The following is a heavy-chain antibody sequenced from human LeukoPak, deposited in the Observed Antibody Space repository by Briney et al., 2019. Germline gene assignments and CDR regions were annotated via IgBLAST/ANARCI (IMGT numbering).Heavy chain of an antibody. CDR1: GGSISSYY. Sequence: PSETLSLTCPVSGGSISSYYWSWIRQPPGKGLEWIGYIYYSGSTNYNPSLKSRVTISVDTSKNQFSLKLSSVTAADTAVYYCATLLGPDAFDIWGQGTMVTVSS. CDR3: ATLLGPDAFDI. D-gene: IGHD3-10*01. J-gene: IGHJ3*02. V-gene: IGHV4-59*01. CDR2: IYYSGST.